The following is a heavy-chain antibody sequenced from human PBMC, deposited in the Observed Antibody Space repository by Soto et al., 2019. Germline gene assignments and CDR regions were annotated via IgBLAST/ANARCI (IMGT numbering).Heavy chain of an antibody. CDR2: IIPILGIA. CDR3: ASESADLRTRGSFDY. V-gene: IGHV1-69*02. J-gene: IGHJ4*02. D-gene: IGHD3-10*01. Sequence: QVQLVQSGAEVKKPGSSVKVSCKASGGTFSSYTISWVRQAPGQGLEWMGRIIPILGIANYAQKFQGRVTITADKSTSTAYMELSSLRFEDTAVYYCASESADLRTRGSFDYWGQGTLVTVSS. CDR1: GGTFSSYT.